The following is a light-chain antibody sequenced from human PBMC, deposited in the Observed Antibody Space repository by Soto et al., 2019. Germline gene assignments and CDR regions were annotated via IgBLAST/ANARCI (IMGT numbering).Light chain of an antibody. CDR2: DVS. Sequence: QSVLTQPRSVSGSPGQSVTISCTGTSSDFGGYNYVSWYQHHPGKAPKLMIYDVSERPSGVPDRFSGSKSGNTASMTISGLQAEDEDDYYSCSYAGTFYVFGTGTKVTVL. CDR1: SSDFGGYNY. J-gene: IGLJ1*01. V-gene: IGLV2-11*01. CDR3: CSYAGTFYV.